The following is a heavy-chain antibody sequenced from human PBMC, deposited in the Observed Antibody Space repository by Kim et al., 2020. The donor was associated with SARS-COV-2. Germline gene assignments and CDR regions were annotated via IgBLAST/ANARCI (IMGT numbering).Heavy chain of an antibody. J-gene: IGHJ5*02. CDR2: INNSGST. CDR3: ARRPQNWNYVWFDP. D-gene: IGHD1-7*01. Sequence: SETLSLTCAVYGGSFSGYYWSWIRQPPGKGLEWIGEINNSGSTNYNPSLKSRVTISVDTSKNQFSLKLSSVTAADTAVYYCARRPQNWNYVWFDPWGQGTLVTVSS. CDR1: GGSFSGYY. V-gene: IGHV4-34*01.